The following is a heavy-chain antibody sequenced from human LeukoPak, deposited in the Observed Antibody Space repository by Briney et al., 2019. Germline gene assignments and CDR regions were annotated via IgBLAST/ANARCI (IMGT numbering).Heavy chain of an antibody. V-gene: IGHV4-39*01. CDR1: GGSISRDNYC. D-gene: IGHD5-24*01. J-gene: IGHJ4*02. CDR3: VRSRMGDGYNFAY. CDR2: FCYGGSS. Sequence: SETLSLTCTVSGGSISRDNYCWGWIRHPPVKGLEWIGSFCYGGSSYNNPSLKSRVTISVDTSKNQLSLKLSSVTAADTAVYYCVRSRMGDGYNFAYWGQGILVTVSS.